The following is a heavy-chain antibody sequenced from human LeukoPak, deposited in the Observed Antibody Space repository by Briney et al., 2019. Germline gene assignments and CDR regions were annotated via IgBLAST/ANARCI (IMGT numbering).Heavy chain of an antibody. CDR3: ARHPYSSGWYPRALDDY. CDR1: GGSISSHY. Sequence: ETLSLTCTVSGGSISSHYWSWIRQPPGKGLEWIGYINNRGSTNDNPSLKSRVTVSLDTPKNQFSLKLSSVTAADTAVYYCARHPYSSGWYPRALDDYWGRGTLVTVSS. J-gene: IGHJ4*02. D-gene: IGHD6-19*01. V-gene: IGHV4-59*08. CDR2: INNRGST.